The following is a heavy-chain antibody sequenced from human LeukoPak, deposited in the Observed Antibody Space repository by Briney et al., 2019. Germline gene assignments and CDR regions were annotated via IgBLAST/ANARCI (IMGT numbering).Heavy chain of an antibody. D-gene: IGHD5-12*01. CDR2: INPNSGGT. J-gene: IGHJ4*02. Sequence: GASVTVSCKASGYTFTGYYMHWVRQAHGQGLEWMGRINPNSGGTNYAQKFQGRVTMTRDTSISTAYMELSRLRSDDTAVYYCTRDRGYDYFFDYWGQGTLVTVSS. V-gene: IGHV1-2*06. CDR1: GYTFTGYY. CDR3: TRDRGYDYFFDY.